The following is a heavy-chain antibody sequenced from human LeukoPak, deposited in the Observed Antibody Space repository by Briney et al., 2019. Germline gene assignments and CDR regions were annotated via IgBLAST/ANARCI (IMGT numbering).Heavy chain of an antibody. J-gene: IGHJ4*02. Sequence: PGGSLRLSCAVSGFTFSSYAMSWVRQAPGKGLEWVSGISWNSGSIGYADSVKGRFTISRDNAKNSLYLQMNSLRAEDTALYYCAKDLGRYFDWLFDYWGQGTLVTVSS. CDR2: ISWNSGSI. CDR3: AKDLGRYFDWLFDY. V-gene: IGHV3-9*01. D-gene: IGHD3-9*01. CDR1: GFTFSSYA.